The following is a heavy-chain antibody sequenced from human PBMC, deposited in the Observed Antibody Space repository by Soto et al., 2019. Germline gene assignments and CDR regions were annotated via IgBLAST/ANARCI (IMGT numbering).Heavy chain of an antibody. CDR2: ISGSGGST. V-gene: IGHV3-23*01. CDR1: GFTFSSYA. CDR3: AKNFRYITIFGVVLTMDV. Sequence: PGGSLRLSCAASGFTFSSYAMSWVRQAPGKGLEWVSAISGSGGSTYYADSVKGRFTISRDNSKNTLYLQMNSLRAEDTAVYYCAKNFRYITIFGVVLTMDVWGQGTTVTVSS. J-gene: IGHJ6*02. D-gene: IGHD3-3*01.